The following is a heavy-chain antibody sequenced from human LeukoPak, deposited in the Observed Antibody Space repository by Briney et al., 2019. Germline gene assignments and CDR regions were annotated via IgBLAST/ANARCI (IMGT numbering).Heavy chain of an antibody. CDR1: GFAFNTYS. CDR3: ARDAVWGYYDSSGYYPLDY. D-gene: IGHD3-22*01. Sequence: GGSLRLSCAASGFAFNTYSMNWVRQAPGKGLEWVSFIFSSSTYIYYTDSVKGRFTISRDNAKNSLYLQMNSLRAEDTAVYYCARDAVWGYYDSSGYYPLDYWGQGTLVTVSS. J-gene: IGHJ4*02. V-gene: IGHV3-21*01. CDR2: IFSSSTYI.